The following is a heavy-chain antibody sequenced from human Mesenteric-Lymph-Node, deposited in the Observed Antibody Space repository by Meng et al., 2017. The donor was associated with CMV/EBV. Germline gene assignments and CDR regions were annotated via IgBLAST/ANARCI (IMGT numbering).Heavy chain of an antibody. CDR2: ISGSGTYT. CDR3: AKEFGAYDFWSGYSY. CDR1: GFTFSDYW. J-gene: IGHJ4*02. D-gene: IGHD3-3*01. V-gene: IGHV3-23*01. Sequence: GESLKISCAASGFTFSDYWMTWVRQAPGKGLEWVSRISGSGTYTYTADSVQGRFTISRDNSKNTLYLQMSSLRAEDTAIYYCAKEFGAYDFWSGYSYWGQGTLVTVSS.